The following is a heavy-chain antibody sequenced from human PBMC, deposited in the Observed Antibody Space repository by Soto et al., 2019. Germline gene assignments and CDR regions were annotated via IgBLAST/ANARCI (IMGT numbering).Heavy chain of an antibody. CDR1: GGTFSSYA. D-gene: IGHD4-17*01. J-gene: IGHJ6*02. V-gene: IGHV1-69*01. CDR3: ARDDYFHYYYYGMDV. CDR2: IIPIFGTA. Sequence: QVQLVQSGAEVKKPGTSVKVSCKASGGTFSSYAISWVRQAPGQGLEWMGGIIPIFGTANYAQKFQGRVTIPADESPSPAYMELSSLRSEDTAVYYCARDDYFHYYYYGMDVWGQGTTVTVSS.